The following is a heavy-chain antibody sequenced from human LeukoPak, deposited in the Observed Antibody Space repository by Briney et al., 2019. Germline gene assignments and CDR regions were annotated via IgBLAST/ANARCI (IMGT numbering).Heavy chain of an antibody. CDR3: ASPYDILTGYPY. CDR2: IYYSGST. J-gene: IGHJ4*02. Sequence: SETLSLTCTVSGGSISSSSYYWGWIRQPPGKGLEWIGSIYYSGSTYYNPSLKSRVTISVDTSKNQFSLKLSSVTAADTAVYYCASPYDILTGYPYWGQGTLATVSS. CDR1: GGSISSSSYY. D-gene: IGHD3-9*01. V-gene: IGHV4-39*01.